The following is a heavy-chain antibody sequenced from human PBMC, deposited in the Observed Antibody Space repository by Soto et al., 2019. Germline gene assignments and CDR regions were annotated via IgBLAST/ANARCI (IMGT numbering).Heavy chain of an antibody. CDR3: ATSYDSGFDP. CDR2: IKPDNGDT. CDR1: GYPFSKYG. J-gene: IGHJ5*02. V-gene: IGHV1-18*04. Sequence: QLQLVQSGAEVERPGASVRVSCKAYGYPFSKYGISWIRQAPGQGLEWMGWIKPDNGDTNYAQKFQGRVTMTTDTSSNTSYIELRSLRSDDTAVYHCATSYDSGFDPWGQGTLVSVSS. D-gene: IGHD5-12*01.